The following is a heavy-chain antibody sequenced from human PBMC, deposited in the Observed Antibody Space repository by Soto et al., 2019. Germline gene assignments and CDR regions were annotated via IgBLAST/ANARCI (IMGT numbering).Heavy chain of an antibody. Sequence: SVKVSCKASGFAFTGSAVRWVRQARGQRLEWIGWLVVGSGNTNYAQMFQERVTITRDMSTSTAYMELSSLRSEDTAVYYCAASYYDSSAFGIWGQGTVVTVSS. CDR2: LVVGSGNT. J-gene: IGHJ3*02. D-gene: IGHD3-22*01. CDR1: GFAFTGSA. CDR3: AASYYDSSAFGI. V-gene: IGHV1-58*01.